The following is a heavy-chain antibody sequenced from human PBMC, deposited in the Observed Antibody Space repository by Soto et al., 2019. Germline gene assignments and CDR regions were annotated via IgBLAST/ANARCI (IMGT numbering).Heavy chain of an antibody. V-gene: IGHV1-69*04. D-gene: IGHD4-17*01. J-gene: IGHJ4*02. Sequence: SVKVSCKASGGTFSSYTISWVRQAPGQGLEWMGRIIPILGIANYAQKFQGRVTITADKSTSTAYMELRSLRSDDTAVYFCARDINYGDNFDFWGQGTLVTVSS. CDR3: ARDINYGDNFDF. CDR1: GGTFSSYT. CDR2: IIPILGIA.